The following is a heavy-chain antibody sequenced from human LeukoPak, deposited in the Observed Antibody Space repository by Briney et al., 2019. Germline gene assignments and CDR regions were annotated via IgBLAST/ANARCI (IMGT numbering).Heavy chain of an antibody. CDR2: ISYDGSNK. CDR3: ASFYCGGDCSNGPFDY. V-gene: IGHV3-30-3*01. D-gene: IGHD2-21*01. J-gene: IGHJ4*02. CDR1: GFTFSSYW. Sequence: GGSLRLSCAASGFTFSSYWMSWVRQAPGKGLEWVAVISYDGSNKYYADSVKGRFTISRDNSKNTLYLQMNSLRAEDTAVYYCASFYCGGDCSNGPFDYWGQGTLVTVSS.